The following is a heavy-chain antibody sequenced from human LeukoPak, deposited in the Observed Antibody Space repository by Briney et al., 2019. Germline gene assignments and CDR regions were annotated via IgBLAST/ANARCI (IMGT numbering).Heavy chain of an antibody. V-gene: IGHV3-21*01. D-gene: IGHD6-13*01. CDR3: ARDLWNPAAAGLGYYHYYYYGMDV. CDR2: ISSSSSYI. Sequence: NSGGSLRLSCAASGFTFSSYSMTWVRQAPGRGLEWVSSISSSSSYIYYADSVKGRFTISRDNAKNSLYLQMNSLRAEDTAVYYCARDLWNPAAAGLGYYHYYYYGMDVWGQGTTVTVSS. CDR1: GFTFSSYS. J-gene: IGHJ6*02.